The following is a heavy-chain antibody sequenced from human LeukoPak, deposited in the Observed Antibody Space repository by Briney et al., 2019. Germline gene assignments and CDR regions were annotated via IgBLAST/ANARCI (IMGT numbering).Heavy chain of an antibody. CDR2: MRYDASNR. Sequence: PGGSLRLSCAASGITFSDYGMHWVRQAPGKGLEWVAFMRYDASNRYYVDSVKGRFTISRDNAKNSLYLQMNSLRAEDTAVYYCARELGGGSRYYYYYMDVWGKGTTVTVS. D-gene: IGHD1-26*01. V-gene: IGHV3-30*02. CDR3: ARELGGGSRYYYYYMDV. J-gene: IGHJ6*03. CDR1: GITFSDYG.